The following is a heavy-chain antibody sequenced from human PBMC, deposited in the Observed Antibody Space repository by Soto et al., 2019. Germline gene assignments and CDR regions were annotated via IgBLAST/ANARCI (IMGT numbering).Heavy chain of an antibody. J-gene: IGHJ6*02. D-gene: IGHD3-3*01. Sequence: QEQLVQSGAEVKKPGASVKVSCKASGYTFVGYYLHWVRQAPGQGLEWLGWLNPNSGGTNYAQRFQGRVTMTRDESISTASLELSRLKPDDTAVYFCARDADFWRGSGMDLWGQGTTVTVSS. V-gene: IGHV1-2*02. CDR2: LNPNSGGT. CDR1: GYTFVGYY. CDR3: ARDADFWRGSGMDL.